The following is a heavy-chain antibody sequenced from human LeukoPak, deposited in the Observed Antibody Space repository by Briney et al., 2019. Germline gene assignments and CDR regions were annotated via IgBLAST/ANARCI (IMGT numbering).Heavy chain of an antibody. CDR2: ISWNSGSI. CDR3: AKDRYSRSWYYFDY. D-gene: IGHD6-13*01. V-gene: IGHV3-9*01. J-gene: IGHJ4*02. Sequence: PGGSLRLSCAASGFTFDDYAMHWVRQAPGKGLEWVSGISWNSGSIGYGDSVKGRFTISRDNAKNSLYLQMNSLRAEDTALYYCAKDRYSRSWYYFDYWGQGTLVSVSS. CDR1: GFTFDDYA.